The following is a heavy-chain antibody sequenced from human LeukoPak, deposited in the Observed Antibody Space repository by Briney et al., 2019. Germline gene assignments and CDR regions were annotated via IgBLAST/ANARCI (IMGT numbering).Heavy chain of an antibody. J-gene: IGHJ6*03. D-gene: IGHD2-21*02. CDR3: AKDGVAYCGGDCTRQFYYYMEV. V-gene: IGHV3-74*01. CDR1: GFTFSSYW. Sequence: GGSLTLSCAASGFTFSSYWMHWVRQVPSPGQVRVSRSNSDGSNTNYADSVKGRFTISIDNAKNTLYLQMNSLRAEDTAVYYCAKDGVAYCGGDCTRQFYYYMEVWGKGTTVTVSS. CDR2: SNSDGSNT.